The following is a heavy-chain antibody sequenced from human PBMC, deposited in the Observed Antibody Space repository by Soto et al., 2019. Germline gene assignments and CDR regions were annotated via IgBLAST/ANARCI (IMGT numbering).Heavy chain of an antibody. Sequence: QVQLVQSGAEVKKPGASVKVSCKASGYTFTSYYMHWVRQAPGQGLEWMGIINPSGGSTSYAQKFQCRFTMTRDTSTSTVYMELSSLRSEDTAVYYCAPSASSSSPFDPWGQGTLVTVSS. CDR1: GYTFTSYY. D-gene: IGHD6-6*01. CDR2: INPSGGST. V-gene: IGHV1-46*01. CDR3: APSASSSSPFDP. J-gene: IGHJ5*02.